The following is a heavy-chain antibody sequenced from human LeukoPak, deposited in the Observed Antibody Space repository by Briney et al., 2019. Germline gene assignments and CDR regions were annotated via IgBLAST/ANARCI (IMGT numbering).Heavy chain of an antibody. V-gene: IGHV3-23*01. CDR1: GFTFSSYA. CDR3: ARALNYGSGRYDY. CDR2: ISGSGGST. D-gene: IGHD3-10*01. J-gene: IGHJ4*02. Sequence: PGGSLRLSCAASGFTFSSYAMSWVRQAPGKGLEWVSAISGSGGSTYYADSVKGRFTISRDNSKNTLYLQMNSLRAEDTAVYYCARALNYGSGRYDYWGQGTLVTVSS.